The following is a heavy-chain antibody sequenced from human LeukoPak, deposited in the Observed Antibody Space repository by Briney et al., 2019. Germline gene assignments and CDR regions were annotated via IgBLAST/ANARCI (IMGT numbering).Heavy chain of an antibody. V-gene: IGHV3-23*01. D-gene: IGHD1-26*01. CDR1: GFPFSTNA. J-gene: IGHJ4*02. CDR2: LSDASNLI. Sequence: GGSLRLSCAASGFPFSTNAMTWVRQAPGKGLEWVSTLSDASNLIYYADSVKGRFTISRDNSKNTVYLQMNSLRVDDTATYYCVKDSGILPAWDFDNWGQGTLVTVSS. CDR3: VKDSGILPAWDFDN.